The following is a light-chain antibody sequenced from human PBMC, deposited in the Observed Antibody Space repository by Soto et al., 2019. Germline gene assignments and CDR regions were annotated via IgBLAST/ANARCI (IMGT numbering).Light chain of an antibody. CDR1: QSVSSSY. CDR3: QQSYTPWWT. J-gene: IGKJ1*01. Sequence: ESAWTKAKITISLSPRVRANLSCRASQSVSSSYLAWYQQQPGQAPRLLIYGASSRATGIPDRFSGRGSGTDFTLTISILQPEDFATYYCQQSYTPWWTVGPGTKVDIK. CDR2: GAS. V-gene: IGKV3-20*01.